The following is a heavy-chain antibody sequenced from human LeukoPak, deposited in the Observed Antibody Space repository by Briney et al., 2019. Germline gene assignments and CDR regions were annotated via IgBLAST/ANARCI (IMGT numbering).Heavy chain of an antibody. D-gene: IGHD3-22*01. Sequence: GASVKVSCKASGYTFTSYGISWVRQAPGQGLEWMGWISAYNGNTNYAQKLQGRVTMTTDTSTSTAYMELRSLRSDDTAVYYCAAALSSGYYYAYPYWGQGTLVTVSS. CDR2: ISAYNGNT. V-gene: IGHV1-18*01. J-gene: IGHJ4*02. CDR3: AAALSSGYYYAYPY. CDR1: GYTFTSYG.